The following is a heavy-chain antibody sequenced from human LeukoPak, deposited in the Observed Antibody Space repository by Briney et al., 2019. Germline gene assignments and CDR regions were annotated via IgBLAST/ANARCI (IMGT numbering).Heavy chain of an antibody. CDR1: GFTFSSYG. CDR2: ISSSSSYI. D-gene: IGHD6-19*01. Sequence: GGSLRLSCAASGFTFSSYGMSWVRQAPGKGLEWVSSISSSSSYIYYADSVKGRFTISRDNAKNSLYLQMNSLRAEDTAVYYCASRAVAGPILIDYWGQGTLVTVSS. J-gene: IGHJ4*02. CDR3: ASRAVAGPILIDY. V-gene: IGHV3-21*01.